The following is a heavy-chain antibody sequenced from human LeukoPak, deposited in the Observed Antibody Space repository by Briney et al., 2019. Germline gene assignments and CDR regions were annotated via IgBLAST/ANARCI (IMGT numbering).Heavy chain of an antibody. D-gene: IGHD6-13*01. CDR1: GGSISSYY. V-gene: IGHV4-59*01. Sequence: SETLSLTCTVSGGSISSYYWSWIRQPPGKGLEWIGYIYYSGSTNYNPSLKSRVTISVDTSKNQCSLKLSSVTAADTAVYYCARVRAYSSSWYSRDYGMDVWGQGTTVTVSS. CDR2: IYYSGST. J-gene: IGHJ6*02. CDR3: ARVRAYSSSWYSRDYGMDV.